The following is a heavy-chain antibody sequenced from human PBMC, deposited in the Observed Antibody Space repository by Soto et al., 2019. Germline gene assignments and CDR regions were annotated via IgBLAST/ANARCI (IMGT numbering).Heavy chain of an antibody. CDR3: ARDLDYGDYYYYGMDV. CDR2: ISSSSYI. V-gene: IGHV3-21*01. Sequence: GGSLRLSCAASGFTFSSYSMNWVRQAPGKGLEWVSSISSSSYIYYADSVKGRFTISRDNAKNSLYLQMNSLRAEDTAVYYCARDLDYGDYYYYGMDVWGQGTTVTVSS. D-gene: IGHD4-17*01. J-gene: IGHJ6*02. CDR1: GFTFSSYS.